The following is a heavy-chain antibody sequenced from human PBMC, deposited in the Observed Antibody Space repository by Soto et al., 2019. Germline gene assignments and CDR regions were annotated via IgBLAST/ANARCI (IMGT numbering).Heavy chain of an antibody. J-gene: IGHJ5*02. D-gene: IGHD6-13*01. CDR3: ARDAVHLGSWYGRGNWFDP. CDR2: ISAYNGNT. Sequence: QVQLVQSGAEVKKPGASVKVSCKASGYTFTSYGISWVRQAPGQGLGWMGWISAYNGNTNYAQKLQGRVTMTTDTSTSTAYMELRSLRSDDTAVYYCARDAVHLGSWYGRGNWFDPWGQGTLVTVSS. V-gene: IGHV1-18*01. CDR1: GYTFTSYG.